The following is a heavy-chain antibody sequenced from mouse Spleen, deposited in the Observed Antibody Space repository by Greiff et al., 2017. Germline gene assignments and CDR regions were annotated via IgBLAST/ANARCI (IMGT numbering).Heavy chain of an antibody. CDR1: GYTFTSYG. J-gene: IGHJ4*01. D-gene: IGHD2-14*01. V-gene: IGHV1-81*01. CDR2: IYPRSGNT. CDR3: ARRRYDEGGYAMDY. Sequence: VKLMESGAELARPGASVKLSCKASGYTFTSYGISWVKQRTGQGLEWIGEIYPRSGNTYYNEKFKGKATLTADKSSSTAYMELRSLTSEDSAVYFCARRRYDEGGYAMDYWGQGTSVTVSS.